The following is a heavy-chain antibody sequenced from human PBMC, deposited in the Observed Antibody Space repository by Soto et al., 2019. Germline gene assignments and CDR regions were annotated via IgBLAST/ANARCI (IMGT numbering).Heavy chain of an antibody. CDR3: ATLGTDYGDYGYYFDY. Sequence: GVSLRLSCAASGFTFSSYAMSWVRQAPGKGLEWVSAISGSGGSTYYADSVKGRFTISRDNSKNTLYLQMNSLRAEDTAVYYCATLGTDYGDYGYYFDYWGQGTLVTVSS. D-gene: IGHD4-17*01. J-gene: IGHJ4*02. V-gene: IGHV3-23*01. CDR1: GFTFSSYA. CDR2: ISGSGGST.